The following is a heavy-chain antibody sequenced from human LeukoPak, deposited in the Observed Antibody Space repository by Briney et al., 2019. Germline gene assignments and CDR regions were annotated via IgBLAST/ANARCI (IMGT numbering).Heavy chain of an antibody. V-gene: IGHV1-3*01. CDR1: GYTFTSYA. Sequence: GASVKVSCKASGYTFTSYAMHWVRQAPGQRLEWMGWINAGNGSTKYSQKFQGRVTITRDTSASTAYMELSSLRSEDTAVYYCARGSLGGYWGQGTLVTVSS. CDR3: ARGSLGGY. J-gene: IGHJ4*02. CDR2: INAGNGST.